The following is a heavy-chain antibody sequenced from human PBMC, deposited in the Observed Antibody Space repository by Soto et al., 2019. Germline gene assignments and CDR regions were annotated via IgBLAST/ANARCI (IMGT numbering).Heavy chain of an antibody. CDR1: GGSFSGYY. CDR3: ARASSALTIFGVVINLSYFDY. J-gene: IGHJ4*02. V-gene: IGHV4-34*01. D-gene: IGHD3-3*01. Sequence: SETLSLTCAVYGGSFSGYYWSWIRQPPGKGLEWIGEINHSGSTNYNPSLKSRVTISVDTSKNQFSLKLSSVTAADTAVYYCARASSALTIFGVVINLSYFDYWGQGTLVTVSS. CDR2: INHSGST.